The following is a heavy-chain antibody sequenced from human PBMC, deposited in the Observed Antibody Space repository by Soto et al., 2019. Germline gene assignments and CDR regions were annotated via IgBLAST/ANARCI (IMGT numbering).Heavy chain of an antibody. CDR2: ISYDGSNK. V-gene: IGHV3-30-3*01. CDR1: GFTFSSYA. D-gene: IGHD3-22*01. Sequence: QVQLVESGGGVVQPGRSLRLSCAASGFTFSSYAMHWVRQAPGKGLEWVAVISYDGSNKYYADSEKGRFTISRDNSKNTLYLQMNSLRAEDTAVYYCARDSGDYYDSSGPGYWGQGTLVTVSS. J-gene: IGHJ4*02. CDR3: ARDSGDYYDSSGPGY.